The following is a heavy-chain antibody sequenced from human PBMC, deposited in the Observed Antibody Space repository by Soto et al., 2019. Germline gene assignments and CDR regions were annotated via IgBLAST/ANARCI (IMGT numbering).Heavy chain of an antibody. J-gene: IGHJ4*02. CDR1: GFTFSSYG. Sequence: QVQLVESGGGVVQPGRSLRLSCAASGFTFSSYGMHWVRQAPGKGLEWVAVIWYDGSNKYYADSVKGRFTISRDNSKNTLYLQMNSLRAEDTAVYYCARDTGFPRSLVYWGQGTLVTVSS. V-gene: IGHV3-33*01. CDR2: IWYDGSNK. D-gene: IGHD3-10*01. CDR3: ARDTGFPRSLVY.